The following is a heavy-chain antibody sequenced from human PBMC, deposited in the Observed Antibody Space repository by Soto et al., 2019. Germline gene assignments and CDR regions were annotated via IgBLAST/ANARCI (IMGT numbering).Heavy chain of an antibody. CDR2: IFYSGTT. D-gene: IGHD2-8*02. CDR1: GACISRSRSY. CDR3: VGLRFHSLLKV. Sequence: EPQPLLSIESGACISRSRSYWAWIRQSTGTGLEWIGHIFYSGTTAYSPSLRSRVSLSADRSKNAFSLKLSSVTAADAAVYFCVGLRFHSLLKVWVQASLV. J-gene: IGHJ4*01. V-gene: IGHV4-39*01.